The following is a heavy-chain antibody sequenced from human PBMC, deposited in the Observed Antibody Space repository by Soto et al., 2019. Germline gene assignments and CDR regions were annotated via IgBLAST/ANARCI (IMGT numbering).Heavy chain of an antibody. J-gene: IGHJ4*02. CDR1: GFSLRNSGVG. Sequence: KESGPTLVKPTQTLTLTCTFSGFSLRNSGVGVGWIRQPPGKALEWLALIYWDDDKRYSPSLKSRLTITKDTSKNQVVLTMTNTDPVDTATYYCAHLTTGGFYFDYWGQGTLVTVSS. D-gene: IGHD4-17*01. CDR2: IYWDDDK. CDR3: AHLTTGGFYFDY. V-gene: IGHV2-5*02.